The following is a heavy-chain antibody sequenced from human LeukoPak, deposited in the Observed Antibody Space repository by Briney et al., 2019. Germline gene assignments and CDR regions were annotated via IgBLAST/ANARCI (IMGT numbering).Heavy chain of an antibody. D-gene: IGHD2-2*01. Sequence: PSETLSLTCTVSGGSISSGSYYWSWIRQPAGKGLEWIGRIYTSGSTNYNPSLKSRVTISVDTSKNQFSLKLSSVTAADTAVHYCARAPGYCSSTSCYATYYFDYWGQGTLVTVSS. CDR1: GGSISSGSYY. J-gene: IGHJ4*02. V-gene: IGHV4-61*02. CDR2: IYTSGST. CDR3: ARAPGYCSSTSCYATYYFDY.